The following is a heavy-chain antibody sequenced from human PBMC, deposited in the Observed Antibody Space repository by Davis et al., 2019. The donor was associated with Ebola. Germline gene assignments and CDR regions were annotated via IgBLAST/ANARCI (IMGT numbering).Heavy chain of an antibody. CDR1: GGSISSGGYS. Sequence: PSETLSLTCAVSGGSISSGGYSWSWIRQPPGKGLEWIGYIYHSGSTYYNPSLKSRVTISVDRSKNQFSLKLSSVTAADTAVYYCARGDDSSGYHYFDYWGQGTLVTVSS. CDR3: ARGDDSSGYHYFDY. D-gene: IGHD3-22*01. CDR2: IYHSGST. J-gene: IGHJ4*02. V-gene: IGHV4-30-2*01.